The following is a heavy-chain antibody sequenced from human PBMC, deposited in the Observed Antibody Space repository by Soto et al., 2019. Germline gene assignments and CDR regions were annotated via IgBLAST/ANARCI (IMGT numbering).Heavy chain of an antibody. Sequence: QPGGSLRLSCTASGFAFSHYWMHWVRQAPGKGLMWVSRINGDGSATTYADSVKGRFTISRDNAKNTLYLQMNSLRAEDTAVYYCVRSDWFDPWGQGTLVTVSS. CDR1: GFAFSHYW. CDR2: INGDGSAT. CDR3: VRSDWFDP. V-gene: IGHV3-74*01. J-gene: IGHJ5*02.